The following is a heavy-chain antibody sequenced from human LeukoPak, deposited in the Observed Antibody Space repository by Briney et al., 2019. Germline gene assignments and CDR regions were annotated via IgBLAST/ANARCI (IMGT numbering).Heavy chain of an antibody. J-gene: IGHJ5*02. D-gene: IGHD3-10*01. CDR1: GFTFSDAW. V-gene: IGHV3-15*01. CDR2: FKSKTDGGTT. Sequence: PGGSLRLSCAASGFTFSDAWMNWVRQVPGKGLEWVGLFKSKTDGGTTDYAAPVKGRFTISRDDSKNTLYLQMNSLKTEDTAVYYCTTGLGLLWFGELSAPHNWFDPWGQGTLVTVSS. CDR3: TTGLGLLWFGELSAPHNWFDP.